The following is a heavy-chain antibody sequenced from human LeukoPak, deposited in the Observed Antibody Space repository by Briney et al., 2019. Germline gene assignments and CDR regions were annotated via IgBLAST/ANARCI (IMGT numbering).Heavy chain of an antibody. CDR3: AKGSQWLASQPYYFDY. J-gene: IGHJ4*02. CDR1: GFTVSSNY. D-gene: IGHD6-19*01. Sequence: GGSLRLSCAASGFTVSSNYMSWVRQAPGKGLEWVSVIYSGGSTYYADSVKGRFTISRDNSKNTLYLQMNSLRAEDTAVYYCAKGSQWLASQPYYFDYWGQGTLVTVSS. V-gene: IGHV3-53*01. CDR2: IYSGGST.